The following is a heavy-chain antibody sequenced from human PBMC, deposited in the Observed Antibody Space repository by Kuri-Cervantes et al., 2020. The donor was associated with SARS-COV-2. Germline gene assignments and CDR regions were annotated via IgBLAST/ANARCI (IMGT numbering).Heavy chain of an antibody. CDR3: ARLPALPWYFDY. Sequence: GSLRLSCTVSGGSIRSGSYYWGWIRQSPGKGLEWIGSIYYSGNTLYNPSLKSRLTISVDTSKKQFSLNLSSVTAADTAVYYCARLPALPWYFDYWGQGTLVTVSS. CDR2: IYYSGNT. V-gene: IGHV4-39*01. J-gene: IGHJ4*02. CDR1: GGSIRSGSYY.